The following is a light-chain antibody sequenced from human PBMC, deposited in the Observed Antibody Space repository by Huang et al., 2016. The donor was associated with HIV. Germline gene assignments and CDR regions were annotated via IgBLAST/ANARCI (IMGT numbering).Light chain of an antibody. CDR2: AAA. CDR1: QTINTY. Sequence: DIQMTQSSSSLSASVGDRVTITFRASQTINTYLHWYQQKPGKAPKLLISAAASSQSGVPARFRCSGSGTDFTLTINSLQPGDFATYYCQQSDSIPRTFGQGTRVEIK. CDR3: QQSDSIPRT. V-gene: IGKV1-39*01. J-gene: IGKJ1*01.